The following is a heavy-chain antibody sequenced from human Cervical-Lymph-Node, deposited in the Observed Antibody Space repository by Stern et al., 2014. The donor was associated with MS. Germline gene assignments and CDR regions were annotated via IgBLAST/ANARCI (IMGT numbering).Heavy chain of an antibody. CDR1: GFTFSSYS. J-gene: IGHJ4*02. CDR2: ISSSSSYI. V-gene: IGHV3-21*01. Sequence: EVQLLESGGGLVKPGGSLRLSCAASGFTFSSYSMNWVRQAPGKGLEWVSSISSSSSYISYANSVKGRFTTPRDNAKNSLYLQMTTLKAEDTAVYSWASRSPNYWGQGTLVTVSS. CDR3: ASRSPNY.